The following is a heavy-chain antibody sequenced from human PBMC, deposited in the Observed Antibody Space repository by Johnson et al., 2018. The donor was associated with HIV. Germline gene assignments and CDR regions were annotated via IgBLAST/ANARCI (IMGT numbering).Heavy chain of an antibody. CDR3: ARLSWDSDAFDI. CDR1: GFTFSSYA. J-gene: IGHJ3*02. Sequence: VQLVESGGGVVQPGRSLRLSCAASGFTFSSYAMHWVRQAPGKGLEWVAVISYDGSNKYYADSVKGRLTISRDNSKNTLYLQMNSLRAEDTAVYYCARLSWDSDAFDIWGQGTMVTVSS. CDR2: ISYDGSNK. V-gene: IGHV3-30*04. D-gene: IGHD1-26*01.